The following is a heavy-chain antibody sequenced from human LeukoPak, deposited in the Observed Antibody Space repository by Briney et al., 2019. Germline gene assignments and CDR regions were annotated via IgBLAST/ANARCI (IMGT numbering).Heavy chain of an antibody. CDR2: ISYDGSNK. CDR1: GFTFSSYA. V-gene: IGHV3-30-3*01. CDR3: AKDGTAGTGYFQH. D-gene: IGHD6-13*01. J-gene: IGHJ1*01. Sequence: GGSLRLSCAASGFTFSSYAMHWVRQAPGKGLEWVAVISYDGSNKYYADSVKGRFTISRDNSKNSLYLQMNSLRTEDTALYYCAKDGTAGTGYFQHWGQGTLVTVSS.